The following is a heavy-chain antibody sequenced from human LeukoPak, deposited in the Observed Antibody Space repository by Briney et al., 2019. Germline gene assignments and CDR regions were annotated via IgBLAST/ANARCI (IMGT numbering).Heavy chain of an antibody. Sequence: ASVKVSCKASGGTFSSYAISWVRQAPGQGLEWMGWISAYNGNTNYAQKLQGRVTMTTDTSTGTAYMELRSLRSDDTAVYYCARSRSSGWYPSFDYWGQGTLVTVSS. CDR2: ISAYNGNT. CDR3: ARSRSSGWYPSFDY. V-gene: IGHV1-18*01. D-gene: IGHD6-19*01. CDR1: GGTFSSYA. J-gene: IGHJ4*02.